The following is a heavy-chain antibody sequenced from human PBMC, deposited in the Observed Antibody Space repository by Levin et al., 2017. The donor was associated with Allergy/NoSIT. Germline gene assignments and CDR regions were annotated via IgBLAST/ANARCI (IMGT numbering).Heavy chain of an antibody. CDR1: GGSISSGGYY. Sequence: SETLSLTCTVSGGSISSGGYYWSWIRQHPGKGLEWIGYIYYSGSTYYNPSLKSRVTISVDTSKNQFSLKLSSVTAADTAVYYCARDPGYCSSTSCYAAVGAFDLWGQGTMVTVSS. V-gene: IGHV4-31*03. J-gene: IGHJ3*01. CDR3: ARDPGYCSSTSCYAAVGAFDL. D-gene: IGHD2-2*01. CDR2: IYYSGST.